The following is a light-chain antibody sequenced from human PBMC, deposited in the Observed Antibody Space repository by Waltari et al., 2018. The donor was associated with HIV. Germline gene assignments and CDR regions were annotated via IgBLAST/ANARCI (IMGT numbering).Light chain of an antibody. CDR3: LQYNSYPWT. J-gene: IGKJ1*01. V-gene: IGKV1-17*01. Sequence: DVQVTQSPSSLSASVGDTVTITCRASQGIRTDVGWFQQKPGKAPKRLIYYASNLQTGVPSRFSGSGYGRDFTLTIRSLQPEDFANYYCLQYNSYPWTFGQGTKVEIK. CDR2: YAS. CDR1: QGIRTD.